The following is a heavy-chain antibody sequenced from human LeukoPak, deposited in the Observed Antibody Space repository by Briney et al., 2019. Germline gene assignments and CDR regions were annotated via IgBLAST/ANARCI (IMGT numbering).Heavy chain of an antibody. CDR2: INQDGGGK. D-gene: IGHD3-22*01. Sequence: GGSLRLSCAASGFTFNSYYMTWVRQAPGKGLEWVANINQDGGGKSYVDSVKGRFTISRDNSKNSVFLQMNSLRVDDTALYYCARGDYYDSSPHYWGQGTLVIVSS. J-gene: IGHJ1*01. CDR1: GFTFNSYY. CDR3: ARGDYYDSSPHY. V-gene: IGHV3-7*01.